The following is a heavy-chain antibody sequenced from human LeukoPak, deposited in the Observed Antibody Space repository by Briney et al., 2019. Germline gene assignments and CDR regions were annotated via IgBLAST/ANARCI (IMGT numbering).Heavy chain of an antibody. J-gene: IGHJ4*02. CDR1: GGSFSGYY. CDR3: ARRVYGDYVDY. CDR2: INHSGST. V-gene: IGHV4-34*01. D-gene: IGHD4-17*01. Sequence: PSETLSLTCAVYGGSFSGYYWSWIRQPPGKGLEWIGEINHSGSTNYNPSLKSRVTISVDTSKNQFSLKLSSVTAADTAVYYCARRVYGDYVDYWGQGTLVTVSS.